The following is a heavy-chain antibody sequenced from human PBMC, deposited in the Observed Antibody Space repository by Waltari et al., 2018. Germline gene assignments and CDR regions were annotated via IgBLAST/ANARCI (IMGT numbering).Heavy chain of an antibody. CDR3: ATACFGVDRQFDY. CDR1: GCSFRSYA. V-gene: IGHV3-21*06. CDR2: ISGANSSP. D-gene: IGHD2-21*02. Sequence: EAQLVEAGGGLVRPGGSQRVSCVASGCSFRSYALNWGRQAPGKGLGLVPFISGANSSPYYSGSVTGRFTISRDNAQNSLFLHINGLRAEDTSIYYCATACFGVDRQFDYWGQGTLVSFSS. J-gene: IGHJ4*02.